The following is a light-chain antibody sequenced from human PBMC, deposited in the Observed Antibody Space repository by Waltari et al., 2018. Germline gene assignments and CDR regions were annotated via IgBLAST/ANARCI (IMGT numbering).Light chain of an antibody. V-gene: IGLV3-1*01. J-gene: IGLJ2*01. CDR1: KLWDKC. CDR3: QAWDSSTGV. Sequence: SYELTQPPSVSVSPGQTASITCSGDKLWDKCACWYHQKPVQSPVLVIYQDSKRRSGIPERFSGSNSGNTATMTISGTQAMDEADYYCQAWDSSTGVFGGGTKLTVL. CDR2: QDS.